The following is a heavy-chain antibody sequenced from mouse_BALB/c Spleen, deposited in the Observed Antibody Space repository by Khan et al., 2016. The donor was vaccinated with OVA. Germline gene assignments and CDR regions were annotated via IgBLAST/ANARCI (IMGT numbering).Heavy chain of an antibody. CDR3: ARGYDFFAY. CDR1: GYSFTNYY. D-gene: IGHD2-14*01. CDR2: VNPNTGNT. Sequence: IQLVQSGAELVKPGASVKMSCKASGYSFTNYYVNWVKQSHGKSLECIGRVNPNTGNTNYNQKFKGKAILIVDTSSSTAYMELRGLTSEDSAVYYCARGYDFFAYWGQGTLVTVSA. J-gene: IGHJ3*01. V-gene: IGHV1-26*01.